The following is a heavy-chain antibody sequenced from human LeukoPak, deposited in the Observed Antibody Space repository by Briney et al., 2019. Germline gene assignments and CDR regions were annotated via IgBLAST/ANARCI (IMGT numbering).Heavy chain of an antibody. V-gene: IGHV3-23*01. Sequence: GGSLRLSCTASGFTFSSYAMSWVRQAPGKGLEWVSAISGSSSNTYYADSVKGRFTISRDNSKNTLYLQMNSLRAEDTAVYYCAREGPRGNSQFDYWGQGTLVTVSS. CDR3: AREGPRGNSQFDY. J-gene: IGHJ4*02. CDR2: ISGSSSNT. CDR1: GFTFSSYA. D-gene: IGHD2/OR15-2a*01.